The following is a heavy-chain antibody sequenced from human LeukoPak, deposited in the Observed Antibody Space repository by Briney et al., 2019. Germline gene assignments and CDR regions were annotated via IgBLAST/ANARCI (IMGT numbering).Heavy chain of an antibody. V-gene: IGHV4-59*08. J-gene: IGHJ5*02. Sequence: PSETLSLTCTASGGSISDYDWSWIRQAPGEGLEWTAYINDSGSTTYNPSLESRLTISSEKTKKHFSLHLSTMTAADTTVYYCARYGVLPPCFDPWGRGTLVTVSS. CDR1: GGSISDYD. D-gene: IGHD3-3*01. CDR2: INDSGST. CDR3: ARYGVLPPCFDP.